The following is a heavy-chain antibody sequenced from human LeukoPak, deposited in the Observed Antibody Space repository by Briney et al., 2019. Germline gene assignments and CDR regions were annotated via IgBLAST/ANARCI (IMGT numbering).Heavy chain of an antibody. V-gene: IGHV3-33*01. CDR2: IWYDGSNK. CDR1: GFTFSSYG. Sequence: GGSLRLSCAASGFTFSSYGMHWVRQAPGKGLEWVAVIWYDGSNKYYADSVKGRFTISRDNSKNTLYLQMNSLRAEDTAVYYCARDGEKLRYLHWLYKGAEYFQHWGQGTLVTVSS. D-gene: IGHD3-9*01. CDR3: ARDGEKLRYLHWLYKGAEYFQH. J-gene: IGHJ1*01.